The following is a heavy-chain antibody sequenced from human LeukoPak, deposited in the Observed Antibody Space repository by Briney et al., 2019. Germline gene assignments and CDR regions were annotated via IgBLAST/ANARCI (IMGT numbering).Heavy chain of an antibody. CDR2: IYYSGST. D-gene: IGHD2-2*01. CDR3: AARGYCSSTSCAFDY. V-gene: IGHV4-59*05. CDR1: GGSISSYY. J-gene: IGHJ4*02. Sequence: SETLSLTCTVSGGSISSYYWSWIRQPPGKGLEWIGSIYYSGSTYYNPSLKSRVTISVDTSKNQFSLKLSSVTAADTAVYYCAARGYCSSTSCAFDYWGQGTLVTVSS.